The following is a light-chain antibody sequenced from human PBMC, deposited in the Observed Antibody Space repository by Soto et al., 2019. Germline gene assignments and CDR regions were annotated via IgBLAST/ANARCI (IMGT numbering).Light chain of an antibody. J-gene: IGLJ2*01. CDR3: SSYAGSNMVV. CDR1: SSDVGGYNY. Sequence: QSALTQPASVSGSPGQSITISCTGTSSDVGGYNYVSWYQQHPGKAPKLMIYEVSNRPSGVSNRFSGSKSGNTASLTVSGLQAEDEADYYSSSYAGSNMVVFGGGTNPPVL. CDR2: EVS. V-gene: IGLV2-14*01.